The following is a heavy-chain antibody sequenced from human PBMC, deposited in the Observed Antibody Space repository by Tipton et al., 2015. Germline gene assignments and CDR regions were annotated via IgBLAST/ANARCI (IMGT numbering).Heavy chain of an antibody. J-gene: IGHJ4*02. CDR2: ISSTSTYI. V-gene: IGHV3-21*01. D-gene: IGHD2-21*01. CDR1: GFTFSSYT. CDR3: ARDICGGGSCLDY. Sequence: GSLRLSCAASGFTFSSYTMKWVRQAPGKGLEWVSSISSTSTYIYYADSVKGRFTISRDNAKNSLYLYMNSLRAEDTAVYYCARDICGGGSCLDYWGQGTLVTVSS.